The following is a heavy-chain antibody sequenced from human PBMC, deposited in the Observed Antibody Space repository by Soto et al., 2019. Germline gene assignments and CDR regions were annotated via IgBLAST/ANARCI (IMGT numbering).Heavy chain of an antibody. CDR3: ARGQGGCSGGSCYPPDAFDI. Sequence: QVQLQQWGAGLLKPSETLSLTCAVYGGSFSGYYWSWIRQPPGKGPEWIGEINHSGSTNYNPSLKSRVTISVDTSKNQFSLKLSSVTAADTAVYYCARGQGGCSGGSCYPPDAFDIWGQGTMVTVS. J-gene: IGHJ3*02. V-gene: IGHV4-34*01. D-gene: IGHD2-15*01. CDR1: GGSFSGYY. CDR2: INHSGST.